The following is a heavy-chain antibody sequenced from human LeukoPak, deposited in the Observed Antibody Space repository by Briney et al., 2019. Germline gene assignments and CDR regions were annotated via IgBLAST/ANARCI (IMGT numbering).Heavy chain of an antibody. CDR1: GGSISSGGYY. J-gene: IGHJ5*02. Sequence: SETLSLTCTVSGGSISSGGYYWSWIRQHPGKGLEWIGYIYYSGSTYYNPSLKSRVTISVDTSKNQFSLKLSSVTAADTAVYYCAKAGSYYDTLYDAWGLGTLVTVSS. V-gene: IGHV4-31*03. CDR3: AKAGSYYDTLYDA. D-gene: IGHD3-22*01. CDR2: IYYSGST.